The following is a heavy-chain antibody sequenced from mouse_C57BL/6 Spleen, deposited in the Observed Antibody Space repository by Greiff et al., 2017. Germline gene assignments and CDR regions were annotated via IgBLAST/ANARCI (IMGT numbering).Heavy chain of an antibody. CDR3: ARALLNYFDD. V-gene: IGHV5-4*03. D-gene: IGHD2-12*01. CDR1: GFTFSSYA. Sequence: EVKLMESGGGLVKPGGSLKLSCAASGFTFSSYAMSWVRQTPEKRLEWVATISDGGSYTYYPDNVKGRFTISRDNAKNNLYLQISHLKSEDTAMYYCARALLNYFDDWGQGTTLTVSS. J-gene: IGHJ2*01. CDR2: ISDGGSYT.